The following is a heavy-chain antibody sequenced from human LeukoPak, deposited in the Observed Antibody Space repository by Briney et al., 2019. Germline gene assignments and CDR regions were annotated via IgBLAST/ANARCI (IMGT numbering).Heavy chain of an antibody. Sequence: SETLSLTCTVSGGSISSYYWSWIRQPPGKGLEWIGYIYYSGSTNYNPSLKSRVTISVDTSKNQFSLKLSSATAADTAVYYCARQSGYSSGWTDYWGQGTLVTVSS. CDR2: IYYSGST. J-gene: IGHJ4*02. CDR1: GGSISSYY. CDR3: ARQSGYSSGWTDY. V-gene: IGHV4-59*01. D-gene: IGHD6-19*01.